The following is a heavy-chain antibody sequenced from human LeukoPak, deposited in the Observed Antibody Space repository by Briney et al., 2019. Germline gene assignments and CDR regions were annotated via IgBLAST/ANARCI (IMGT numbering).Heavy chain of an antibody. J-gene: IGHJ4*02. D-gene: IGHD3-22*01. CDR3: AKEVFPYYYDSSGYSRQTFDY. Sequence: GGSLRLSCAASGFTFSSYWMHWVRQAPGKGLVWVSRINSDGSSTSYADSVKGRFTISRDNSKNTLYLQMNSLRAEDTAVYYCAKEVFPYYYDSSGYSRQTFDYWGQGTLVTVSS. V-gene: IGHV3-74*01. CDR2: INSDGSST. CDR1: GFTFSSYW.